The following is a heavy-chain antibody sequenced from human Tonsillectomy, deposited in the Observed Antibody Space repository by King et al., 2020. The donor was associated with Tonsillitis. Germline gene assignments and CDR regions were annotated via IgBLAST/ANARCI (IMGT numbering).Heavy chain of an antibody. J-gene: IGHJ5*02. CDR1: GGTFSSYS. D-gene: IGHD2-2*03. V-gene: IGHV1-69*01. Sequence: LQLVQSGAEVKKPGSSVKVSCKASGGTFSSYSISWVRQAPGQGLEWLGGIIPIFDTRNYAQKFRDRVTISADESTSTVYMEMSSPRSEDAAVYYCARGAMDRNWFDPWGQGTLVTVS. CDR2: IIPIFDTR. CDR3: ARGAMDRNWFDP.